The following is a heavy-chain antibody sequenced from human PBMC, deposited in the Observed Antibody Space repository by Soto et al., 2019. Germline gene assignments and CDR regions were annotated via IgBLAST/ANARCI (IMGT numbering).Heavy chain of an antibody. Sequence: PVGSLRLSCAASGFTFSSYEMNWVRQAPGKGLEWVSYISSSGSTIYYADSVKGRFTISRDNAKNSLYLQMNSLRAEDTAVYYCARDCSGGSCYDYWGQGTLVTVSS. CDR3: ARDCSGGSCYDY. CDR1: GFTFSSYE. CDR2: ISSSGSTI. V-gene: IGHV3-48*03. D-gene: IGHD2-15*01. J-gene: IGHJ4*02.